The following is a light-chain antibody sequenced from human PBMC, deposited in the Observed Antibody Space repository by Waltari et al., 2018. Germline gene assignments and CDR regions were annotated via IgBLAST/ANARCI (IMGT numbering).Light chain of an antibody. J-gene: IGKJ1*01. CDR1: QTISNH. CDR3: QQSYSTPQT. CDR2: AAS. Sequence: DIQMTQSPSSLSASVGDRVTITCRASQTISNHLNWYQQKAGKAPQLLIYAASSLESGVPSRFSGSGSGTDFTLTISSLQPEDFATYFCQQSYSTPQTFGQGTKVEIK. V-gene: IGKV1-39*01.